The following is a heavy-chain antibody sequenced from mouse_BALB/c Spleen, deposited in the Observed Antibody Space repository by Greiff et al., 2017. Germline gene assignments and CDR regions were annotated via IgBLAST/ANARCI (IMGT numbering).Heavy chain of an antibody. Sequence: EVKLVESGGGLVQPGGSLKLSCAASGFTFSSYGMSWVRQTPDKRLELVATINSNGGSTYYPDSVKGRFTISRDNAKNTLYLQMSSLKSEDTAMYYCARDGYYVGTPFAYWGQGTLVTVSA. CDR1: GFTFSSYG. CDR2: INSNGGST. D-gene: IGHD2-3*01. V-gene: IGHV5-6-3*01. J-gene: IGHJ3*01. CDR3: ARDGYYVGTPFAY.